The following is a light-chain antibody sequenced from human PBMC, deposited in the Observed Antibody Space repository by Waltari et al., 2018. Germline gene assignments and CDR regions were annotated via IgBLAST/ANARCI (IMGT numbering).Light chain of an antibody. V-gene: IGLV2-14*01. CDR1: SSDVGGYNY. CDR2: EVT. CDR3: CSYAGSYTWV. Sequence: QSALTQPASVSGSPGQSVTISCTGTSSDVGGYNYVSWYQQHPGNAPKLMIYEVTHRPSGVSNRFSGSKSGNTASLTISGLQAEDEAEYYCCSYAGSYTWVFGGGTKLTVV. J-gene: IGLJ3*02.